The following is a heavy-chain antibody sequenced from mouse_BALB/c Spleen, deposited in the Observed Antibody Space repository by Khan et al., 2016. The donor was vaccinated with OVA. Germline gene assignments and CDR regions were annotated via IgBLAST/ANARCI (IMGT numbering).Heavy chain of an antibody. J-gene: IGHJ4*01. D-gene: IGHD2-10*01. CDR3: ARPPYFSYVLDY. V-gene: IGHV9-3-1*01. CDR2: INTYTGEP. Sequence: QIQLVQSGPELKPGETVKISCKASGYTFTNCGMNWVQQAPGKGLKWMGWINTYTGEPTYADDFKGRFAFSLETSASTAYLQINNLKNEDTATYFCARPPYFSYVLDYWGQGTSVTVSS. CDR1: GYTFTNCG.